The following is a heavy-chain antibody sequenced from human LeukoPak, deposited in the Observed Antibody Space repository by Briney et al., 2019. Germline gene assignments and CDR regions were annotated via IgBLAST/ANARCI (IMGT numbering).Heavy chain of an antibody. CDR1: GFTFSDYY. V-gene: IGHV3-11*04. D-gene: IGHD4-17*01. Sequence: GGSLRLSCGVSGFTFSDYYMSWIRQASGKGLEWVSYIGSSGTTIYYADSVKGRFTISRDNAKNSLFLQMNSLRAEDTAVYYCARDRMTTVTNDAFDIWGQGTMVTVSS. CDR3: ARDRMTTVTNDAFDI. J-gene: IGHJ3*02. CDR2: IGSSGTTI.